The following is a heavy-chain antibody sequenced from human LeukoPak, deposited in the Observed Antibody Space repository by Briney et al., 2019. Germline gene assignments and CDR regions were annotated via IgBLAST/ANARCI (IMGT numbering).Heavy chain of an antibody. Sequence: SVKVSCKASGGTFSSYAISWVRQAPGQGLEWMGGIIPIFGTASYAQKFQGRVTITADESTSTAYMELSSLRSEDTAVYYCARFGLGVSGYDFSDYWGQGTLVTVSS. CDR1: GGTFSSYA. CDR3: ARFGLGVSGYDFSDY. D-gene: IGHD5-12*01. CDR2: IIPIFGTA. J-gene: IGHJ4*02. V-gene: IGHV1-69*13.